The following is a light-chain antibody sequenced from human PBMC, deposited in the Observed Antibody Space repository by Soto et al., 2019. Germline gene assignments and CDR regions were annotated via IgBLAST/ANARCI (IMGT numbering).Light chain of an antibody. CDR1: SSDIGGYNY. J-gene: IGLJ1*01. CDR2: DVS. CDR3: SSYTSSSTQV. V-gene: IGLV2-14*01. Sequence: QSALTQPASVSGSPGQSITISCTGTSSDIGGYNYVSWYQQHPGKAPKLMICDVSYRPSGVSNRFSGSKSGNTASLTISGLQAEDDADYYCSSYTSSSTQVFGTGTKLTVL.